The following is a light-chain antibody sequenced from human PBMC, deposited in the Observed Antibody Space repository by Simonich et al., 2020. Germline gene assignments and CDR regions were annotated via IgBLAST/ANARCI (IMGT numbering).Light chain of an antibody. CDR3: LLSYSGARV. V-gene: IGLV7-43*01. J-gene: IGLJ3*02. CDR1: TGAVTSGYY. Sequence: QTVVTQEPSLTVSPGGTVTLTCASSTGAVTSGYYPNWFQQKPGQAPRALIYNTSNKHSWTPARFSGSLLGGKAALTLSGAQPEDEAEYYCLLSYSGARVFGGGTKLTVL. CDR2: NTS.